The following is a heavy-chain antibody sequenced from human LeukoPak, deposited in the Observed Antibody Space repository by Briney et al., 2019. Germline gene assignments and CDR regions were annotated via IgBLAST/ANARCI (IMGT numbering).Heavy chain of an antibody. J-gene: IGHJ4*02. CDR3: VRAPYANKFDY. CDR2: IWYDGSNK. D-gene: IGHD3-16*01. V-gene: IGHV3-33*01. CDR1: GFTFSSYG. Sequence: PGGSLRLSCAASGFTFSSYGMHWVRQAPGKGLEWVAVIWYDGSNKYYADSVKGRFTISRDNSKNTLYLQMNSLRAEDTAVYYCVRAPYANKFDYWGQGTLVTVSS.